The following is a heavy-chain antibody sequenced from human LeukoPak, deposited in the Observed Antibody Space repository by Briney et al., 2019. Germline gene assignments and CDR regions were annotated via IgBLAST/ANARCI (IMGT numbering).Heavy chain of an antibody. J-gene: IGHJ6*02. D-gene: IGHD6-19*01. CDR3: ARDAYSSGWDNSGDYYYYGMDV. V-gene: IGHV4-4*07. CDR1: GGSISSYY. CDR2: IYTSGST. Sequence: SETLSLTCTVSGGSISSYYWSWIRQPAGKGLEWIGRIYTSGSTNYNPSLKSRVTVSVDTSKNQFSLKLSSVTAADTAVYYCARDAYSSGWDNSGDYYYYGMDVWGQGTTVTVSS.